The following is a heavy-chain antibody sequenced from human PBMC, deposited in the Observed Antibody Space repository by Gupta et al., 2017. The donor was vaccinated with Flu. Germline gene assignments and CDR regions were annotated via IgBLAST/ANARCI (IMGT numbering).Heavy chain of an antibody. V-gene: IGHV4-38-2*02. Sequence: QVQLQESGPGLVKPSETLSLTCAVSGYSISSGYYWGWIRQPPGKGLEWIGSIYHSGSTYYNPSLKSRVTISVDTSKNQFSLKLSSVTAADTAVYYCARDPRPRRYYDSGGHAFDIWGQGTMVTVSS. D-gene: IGHD3-22*01. CDR1: GYSISSGYY. J-gene: IGHJ3*02. CDR3: ARDPRPRRYYDSGGHAFDI. CDR2: IYHSGST.